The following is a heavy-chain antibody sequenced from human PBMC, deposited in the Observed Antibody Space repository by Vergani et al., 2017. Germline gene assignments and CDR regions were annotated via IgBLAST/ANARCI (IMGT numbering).Heavy chain of an antibody. Sequence: EVQLVESGGGLVKPGGSLRLSCAASGFTFSSYSMNWVRQAPGKGLEWVSSISSSSSYIDYADSVKGRFTISRDNAKISLYLEMNSLRAEDTAVYYCARSTRGYYDXSGYYFYYYYGMDVWGQGTTVTVSS. CDR1: GFTFSSYS. CDR2: ISSSSSYI. D-gene: IGHD3-22*01. J-gene: IGHJ6*02. V-gene: IGHV3-21*01. CDR3: ARSTRGYYDXSGYYFYYYYGMDV.